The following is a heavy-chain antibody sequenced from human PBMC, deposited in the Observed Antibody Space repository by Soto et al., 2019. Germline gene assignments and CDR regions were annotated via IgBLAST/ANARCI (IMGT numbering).Heavy chain of an antibody. D-gene: IGHD4-17*01. CDR3: ARDGRLRWLHSDY. V-gene: IGHV1-18*01. J-gene: IGHJ4*02. CDR1: GFTFTSYG. Sequence: GGSLRLSCAASGFTFTSYGISWVRQAPGQGLEWMGWISAYNGNTNYAQKLQGRVTMTTDTSTSTAYMELRSLRSDDTAVYYCARDGRLRWLHSDYWGQGTLVTVS. CDR2: ISAYNGNT.